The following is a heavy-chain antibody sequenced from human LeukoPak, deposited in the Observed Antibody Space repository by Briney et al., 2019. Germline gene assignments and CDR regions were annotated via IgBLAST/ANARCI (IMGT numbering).Heavy chain of an antibody. CDR3: ARTYYDILTGPEEAFDI. J-gene: IGHJ3*02. V-gene: IGHV4-59*01. Sequence: SETLSLTCTVSGGSISSYYWSWIRQPPGKGLEWIGYIYYSGSTYYNPSLKSRVTISVDTSKNQFSLKLSSVTAADTAVYYCARTYYDILTGPEEAFDIWGQGTMVTVSS. D-gene: IGHD3-9*01. CDR2: IYYSGST. CDR1: GGSISSYY.